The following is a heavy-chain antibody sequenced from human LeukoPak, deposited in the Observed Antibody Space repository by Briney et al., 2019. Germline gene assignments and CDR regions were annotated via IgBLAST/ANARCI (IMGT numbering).Heavy chain of an antibody. J-gene: IGHJ4*02. Sequence: GGSLRLSCAASGFTSEFTFGTYSMNWVRQAPGKGLEWLAYISSTRSTIYYADSVKGRFTISRDNSKNTLYLQMGSLRAEDMAVYYCAREVGVVSKGRGPFDYWGQGTLVTVSS. V-gene: IGHV3-48*01. CDR1: GFTSEFTFGTYS. CDR3: AREVGVVSKGRGPFDY. CDR2: ISSTRSTI. D-gene: IGHD3-22*01.